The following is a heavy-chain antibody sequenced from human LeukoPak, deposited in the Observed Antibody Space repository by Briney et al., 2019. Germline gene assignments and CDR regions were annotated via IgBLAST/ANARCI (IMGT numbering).Heavy chain of an antibody. V-gene: IGHV4-39*07. D-gene: IGHD4-17*01. J-gene: IGHJ3*02. CDR2: IYYSENT. CDR1: GGSIGSTNYY. CDR3: ARGFLFDGDDAFDI. Sequence: TSETLSLTCTVSGGSIGSTNYYWGWIRQPPGKGLEWIGSIYYSENTYYNPSLKSRVTISVDTSKNQFSLKLSSVTAADTAVYYCARGFLFDGDDAFDIWGQGTMVTVSS.